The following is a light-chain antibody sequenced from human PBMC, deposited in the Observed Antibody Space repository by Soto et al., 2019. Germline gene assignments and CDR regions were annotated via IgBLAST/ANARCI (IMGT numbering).Light chain of an antibody. V-gene: IGLV2-14*01. CDR2: EVA. CDR3: YSYTGSSTLFV. Sequence: QSALTQPASVSGSPGQSITISCSGTSSDVGGYNAVSWYRQYPGKAPKLIIYEVANRPSGVSDRFSGSKSANTASLTISGLQADDEADYYCYSYTGSSTLFVSGTGTKVTVL. CDR1: SSDVGGYNA. J-gene: IGLJ1*01.